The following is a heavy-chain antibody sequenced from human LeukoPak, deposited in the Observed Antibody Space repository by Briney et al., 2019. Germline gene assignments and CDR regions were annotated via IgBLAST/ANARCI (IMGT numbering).Heavy chain of an antibody. Sequence: GGSLRLSCAASGFTFDEYAIHWVRQAPGKGLEWVSLISGDGGRTFYGDSVKGRFTISRDNSKNSLYLQMNSLRTEDTALYYCAKDLTSVYDAFNIWGQGTMVTVSS. D-gene: IGHD3-16*01. CDR2: ISGDGGRT. V-gene: IGHV3-43*02. CDR3: AKDLTSVYDAFNI. J-gene: IGHJ3*02. CDR1: GFTFDEYA.